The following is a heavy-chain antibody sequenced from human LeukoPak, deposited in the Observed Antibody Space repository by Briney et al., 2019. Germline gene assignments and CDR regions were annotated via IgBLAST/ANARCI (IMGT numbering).Heavy chain of an antibody. J-gene: IGHJ4*02. D-gene: IGHD2-2*01. Sequence: PSETLSLTCAVYGGSFSGYYWSWIRQPPGKGLEWIGEINHSGSTNYSPSLKSRVTISVDTSKNQFSLKLSSVTAADTAVYYCARPGCSSTSCYGNFDYWGQGTLVTVSS. V-gene: IGHV4-34*01. CDR2: INHSGST. CDR1: GGSFSGYY. CDR3: ARPGCSSTSCYGNFDY.